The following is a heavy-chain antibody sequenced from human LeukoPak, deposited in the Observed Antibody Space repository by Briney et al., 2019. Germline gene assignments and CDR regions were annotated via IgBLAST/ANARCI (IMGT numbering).Heavy chain of an antibody. J-gene: IGHJ5*02. CDR3: ALTTSRLGWFDP. Sequence: SETLSLTCTVSGGSISSYYWSWIRQPPGKGLEWIGYIYYSGSTNYNPSLKSRVTISVDTSKNQFSLKLSSVTAADTVVYYCALTTSRLGWFDPWGQGTLVTVSS. D-gene: IGHD4-11*01. CDR1: GGSISSYY. CDR2: IYYSGST. V-gene: IGHV4-59*01.